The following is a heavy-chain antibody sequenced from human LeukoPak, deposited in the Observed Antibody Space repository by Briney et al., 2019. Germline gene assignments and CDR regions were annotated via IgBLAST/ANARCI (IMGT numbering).Heavy chain of an antibody. Sequence: GGSLRLSCEASGFTCSSYWMSWVRQAPGKGLEWVANIKQDGSEKYYVDSVKGRFTISRDNAKNSLYLQMNSLRVEDTAVYHCARVSSEVDTYGSSFNWFDPWGQGTLVTVSS. V-gene: IGHV3-7*01. CDR3: ARVSSEVDTYGSSFNWFDP. D-gene: IGHD3-10*01. CDR2: IKQDGSEK. CDR1: GFTCSSYW. J-gene: IGHJ5*02.